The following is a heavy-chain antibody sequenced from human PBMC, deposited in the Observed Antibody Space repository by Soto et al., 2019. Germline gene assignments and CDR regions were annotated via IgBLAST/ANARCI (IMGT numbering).Heavy chain of an antibody. CDR2: INHSGST. V-gene: IGHV4-34*01. Sequence: PSETLSLTCAVYGGSFSGYYWSWIRQPPGKGLEWIGEINHSGSTNYNPPLKSRVTISVDTSKNQFSLKLSSVTAADTAVYYCARISVTTGDGGPWGQGTLVTVSS. CDR1: GGSFSGYY. J-gene: IGHJ5*02. CDR3: ARISVTTGDGGP. D-gene: IGHD4-17*01.